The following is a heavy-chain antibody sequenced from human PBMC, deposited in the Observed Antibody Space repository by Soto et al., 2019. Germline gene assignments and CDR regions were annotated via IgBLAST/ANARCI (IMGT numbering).Heavy chain of an antibody. J-gene: IGHJ4*02. V-gene: IGHV1-18*01. CDR1: GYTFTSNR. D-gene: IGHD6-19*01. CDR3: ARDRSGWYDF. Sequence: AVKVSCKTSGYTFTSNRLSWVRRAPGQGLEWMGWISPHNGNAKYAQKFQDRVTMTADTAASTVYMELRSLRSDNSAVFYCARDRSGWYDFWGQGTLVTVSS. CDR2: ISPHNGNA.